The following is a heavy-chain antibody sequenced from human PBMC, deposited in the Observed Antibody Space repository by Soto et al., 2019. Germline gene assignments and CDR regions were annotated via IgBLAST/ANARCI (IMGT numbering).Heavy chain of an antibody. CDR3: ARGTLTSYFDY. Sequence: SATLSLTCPVSGGSISSYYWSWIRQPPGKGLEWIGYFYYSGSTNYNPSLKSRVTISVDTSKNQFSLKLSSVTAADTAVYYCARGTLTSYFDYWGQGTLVTVSS. V-gene: IGHV4-59*01. CDR2: FYYSGST. J-gene: IGHJ4*02. CDR1: GGSISSYY.